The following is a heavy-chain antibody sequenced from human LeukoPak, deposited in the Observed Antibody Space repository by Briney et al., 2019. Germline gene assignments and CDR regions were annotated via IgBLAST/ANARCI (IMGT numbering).Heavy chain of an antibody. CDR2: IYYSGST. V-gene: IGHV4-31*03. J-gene: IGHJ3*02. CDR1: GGSISSGGYY. Sequence: SQTLSLTCTVSGGSISSGGYYWSWIRQHPGKGLEWIGYIYYSGSTYYNPSLKSRVTISADTSKNQFSLKLSSVTAADTAVYYCARTYDFWSGYYFDAFDIWGQGTMVTVSS. CDR3: ARTYDFWSGYYFDAFDI. D-gene: IGHD3-3*01.